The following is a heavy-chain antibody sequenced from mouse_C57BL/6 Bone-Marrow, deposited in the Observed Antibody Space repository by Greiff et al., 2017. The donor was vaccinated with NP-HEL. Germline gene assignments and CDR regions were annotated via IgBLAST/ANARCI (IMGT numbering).Heavy chain of an antibody. CDR1: GFTFTDYY. D-gene: IGHD3-2*02. J-gene: IGHJ2*01. V-gene: IGHV7-3*01. CDR2: IRHKANGYTT. CDR3: ARASSNAGTFDY. Sequence: EVKLVESGGGLVQPGGSLSLSCAASGFTFTDYYMSWVRQPPGKALEWLGFIRHKANGYTTEYSASVKGRFTISRDNSQSILYLQMNALRAEDSATYYCARASSNAGTFDYWGQGTTLTVSS.